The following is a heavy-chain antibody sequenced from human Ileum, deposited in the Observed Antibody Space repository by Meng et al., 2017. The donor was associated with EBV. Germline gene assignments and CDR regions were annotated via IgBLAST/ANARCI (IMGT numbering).Heavy chain of an antibody. CDR1: GGSFSGYY. J-gene: IGHJ4*02. D-gene: IGHD6-13*01. Sequence: QVPLQQWGAGLFTPSETLSLTCAVYGGSFSGYYWTWIRQPPGKGLEWIGEINHSGSTNYNPSLKSRVTISVDKNQFSLKLSSVTAADTAVYYCARGFYTYGSSCFDYWGQGTLVTVSS. CDR2: INHSGST. CDR3: ARGFYTYGSSCFDY. V-gene: IGHV4-34*01.